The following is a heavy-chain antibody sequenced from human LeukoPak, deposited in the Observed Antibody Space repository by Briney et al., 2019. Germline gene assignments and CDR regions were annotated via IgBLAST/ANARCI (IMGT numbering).Heavy chain of an antibody. Sequence: PGGPLRLSCAASGFTFSDYDMSWIRQAPGKGLEWVSSINRSGSTIYYSDSVKGRFTISRDNSKNSLYLQMHSLRAEDTAVYYCARDEYSSSRSTHWGQGTLVTVSS. D-gene: IGHD6-13*01. CDR2: INRSGSTI. CDR3: ARDEYSSSRSTH. V-gene: IGHV3-11*04. J-gene: IGHJ4*02. CDR1: GFTFSDYD.